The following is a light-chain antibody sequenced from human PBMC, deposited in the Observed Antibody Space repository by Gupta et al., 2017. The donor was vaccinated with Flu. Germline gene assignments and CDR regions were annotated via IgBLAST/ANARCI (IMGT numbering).Light chain of an antibody. CDR2: KIS. CDR1: QSLVHSDRNTY. V-gene: IGKV2-30*02. J-gene: IGKJ1*01. CDR3: MHDENWPWT. Sequence: DVVMTQSQFSLSVTVGQPASISYRSSQSLVHSDRNTYLHWFQQRPGQSPRRLIYKISNRDSGVPDRFSGSGSGTEYTLEISRVEAEDVGIYYCMHDENWPWTFGQGTKVEIK.